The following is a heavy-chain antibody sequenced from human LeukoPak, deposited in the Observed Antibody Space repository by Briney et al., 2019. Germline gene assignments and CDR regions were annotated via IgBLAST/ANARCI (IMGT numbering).Heavy chain of an antibody. CDR3: ARDQEAVAGQLDY. J-gene: IGHJ4*02. CDR2: MNPNSGNT. V-gene: IGHV1-8*03. D-gene: IGHD6-19*01. Sequence: ASVKVSCKASGYTFTSYDINWVRQATGQGLEWMGWMNPNSGNTGYAQKFQGRVTITAYKSTSTAYMELSSLRSEDTAVYYCARDQEAVAGQLDYWGQGTLVTVSS. CDR1: GYTFTSYD.